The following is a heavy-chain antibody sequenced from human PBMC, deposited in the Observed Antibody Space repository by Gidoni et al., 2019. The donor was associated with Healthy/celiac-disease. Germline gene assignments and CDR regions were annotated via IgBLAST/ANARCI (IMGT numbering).Heavy chain of an antibody. Sequence: QVQLVQSGAEGKKPGASVKVYCKASGKTFTGYYMHWVRQAPGQGLEWMGWINPNSGGTNYAQKFQGRVTMTRDTSISTAYMELSRLRSDDTAVYYCARGYCSSTSCDAFDIWGQGTMVTVSS. CDR1: GKTFTGYY. J-gene: IGHJ3*02. CDR3: ARGYCSSTSCDAFDI. CDR2: INPNSGGT. D-gene: IGHD2-2*01. V-gene: IGHV1-2*02.